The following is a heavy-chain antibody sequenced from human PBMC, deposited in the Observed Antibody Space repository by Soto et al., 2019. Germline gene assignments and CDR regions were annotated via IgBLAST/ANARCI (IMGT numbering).Heavy chain of an antibody. CDR2: IWYDGSNK. CDR3: ARDLGGYCSSTSCYAGWFDP. V-gene: IGHV3-33*01. D-gene: IGHD2-2*01. Sequence: QVQLVESGGGVVQPGRSLRLSCAASGFTFSSYGMHWVRQAPGKGLEWVAVIWYDGSNKYYADSVKGRFTISRDNSKNTLYLKMNSLRAEDTAVYYCARDLGGYCSSTSCYAGWFDPWGQGTLVTVSS. CDR1: GFTFSSYG. J-gene: IGHJ5*02.